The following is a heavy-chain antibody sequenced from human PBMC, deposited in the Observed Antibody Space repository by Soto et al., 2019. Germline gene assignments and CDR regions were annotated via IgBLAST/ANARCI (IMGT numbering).Heavy chain of an antibody. CDR2: INPSGGST. Sequence: ASVKVSCKASGYTFTSFYMHWVRQAPGQGLEWMGIINPSGGSTSYAQKFQGRVTMTRDTSTSTVYMELSSLRSEDTAVYYCARGWELLELAFDIWGQGTMVTVS. J-gene: IGHJ3*02. V-gene: IGHV1-46*01. D-gene: IGHD1-26*01. CDR1: GYTFTSFY. CDR3: ARGWELLELAFDI.